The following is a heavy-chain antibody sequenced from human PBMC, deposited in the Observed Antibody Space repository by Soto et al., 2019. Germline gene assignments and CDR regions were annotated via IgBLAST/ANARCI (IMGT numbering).Heavy chain of an antibody. V-gene: IGHV3-15*01. J-gene: IGHJ4*02. D-gene: IGHD3-10*01. Sequence: GGSLRLSCAASGFTFSNAWMSWVRQAPGKGLEWVGRIKSKTDGGTTDYAAPVKGRFTISRDDSKNTLYLQMKSLKTEDTAVYYCTTDHIGSGSPRDYWGQGTLVTVSS. CDR2: IKSKTDGGTT. CDR1: GFTFSNAW. CDR3: TTDHIGSGSPRDY.